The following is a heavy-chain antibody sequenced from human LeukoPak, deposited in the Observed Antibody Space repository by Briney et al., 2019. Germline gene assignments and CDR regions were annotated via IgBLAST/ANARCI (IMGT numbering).Heavy chain of an antibody. V-gene: IGHV1-2*02. CDR3: ARGPTVRRYVRLHAYFDP. Sequence: ASVKVSCKASGYTFTGYYMHWVRQAPGQGLEWMGWINPNSGGTNYAQKFQGRVTMTRDTSISTAYMELSRLRSDDTAVYYCARGPTVRRYVRLHAYFDPWGQGTLVTVSS. J-gene: IGHJ5*02. D-gene: IGHD4-23*01. CDR2: INPNSGGT. CDR1: GYTFTGYY.